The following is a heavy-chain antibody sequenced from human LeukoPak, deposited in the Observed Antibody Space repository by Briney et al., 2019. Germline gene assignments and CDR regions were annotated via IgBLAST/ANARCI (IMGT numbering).Heavy chain of an antibody. CDR1: GGSISSGDYY. V-gene: IGHV4-30-4*01. CDR2: IYYSGST. D-gene: IGHD3-22*01. J-gene: IGHJ4*02. Sequence: PSETLSLTCTVSGGSISSGDYYWSWIRQPPGKGLEWIGYIYYSGSTYYNPSLKSRVTISVDTSKNQFSLKLSSVTAADTAVYYCARELYDSSGIKGYFDYWGQGTLDTASS. CDR3: ARELYDSSGIKGYFDY.